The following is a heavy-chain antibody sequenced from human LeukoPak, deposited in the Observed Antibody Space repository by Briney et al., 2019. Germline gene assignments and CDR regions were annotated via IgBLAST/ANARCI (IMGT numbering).Heavy chain of an antibody. V-gene: IGHV3-33*01. CDR2: IWYDGSNK. Sequence: GGSLRLSCAASGFTFSSYGMHCVRQAPAKGLEGVVVIWYDGSNKYYADPVTGRFTFSRDNSKNTLYLQMNSLRAEDTAVYYCARDALWFGESLDAFDKWGQGTMVTVSS. CDR1: GFTFSSYG. CDR3: ARDALWFGESLDAFDK. D-gene: IGHD3-10*01. J-gene: IGHJ3*02.